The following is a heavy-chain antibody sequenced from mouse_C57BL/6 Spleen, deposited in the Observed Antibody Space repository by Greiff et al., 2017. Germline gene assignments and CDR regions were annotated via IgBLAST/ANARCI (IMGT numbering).Heavy chain of an antibody. CDR1: GYTFTSYW. J-gene: IGHJ4*01. Sequence: QVQLQQPGAELVMPGASVKLSCKASGYTFTSYWMHWVKQRPGQGLEWIGEIDPSDSYTNYNQKFKGKSTLTVDKSSSTAYMQLSSLTSEDSAVYYSARRWLRYAMDYWGQGTSVTVSS. V-gene: IGHV1-69*01. CDR2: IDPSDSYT. CDR3: ARRWLRYAMDY. D-gene: IGHD2-2*01.